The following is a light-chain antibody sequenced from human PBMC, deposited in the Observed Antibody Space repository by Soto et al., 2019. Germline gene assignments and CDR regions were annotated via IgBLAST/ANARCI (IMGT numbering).Light chain of an antibody. CDR2: GGF. V-gene: IGKV3-20*01. CDR1: QSLRSTY. Sequence: IVLTQSPGTLSLSPGETATLSCRASQSLRSTYIAWYQQRAGQAPRLLIYGGFSRATGIPDRFSGSGAGTDFTLSISTLDPEDSADYYCHCQEFPTSRVYTFGQGTRVEI. J-gene: IGKJ2*01. CDR3: HCQEFPTSRVYT.